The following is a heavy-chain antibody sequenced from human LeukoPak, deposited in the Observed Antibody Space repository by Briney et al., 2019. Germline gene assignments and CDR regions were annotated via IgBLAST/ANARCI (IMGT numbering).Heavy chain of an antibody. D-gene: IGHD4-17*01. CDR1: GYTFTSYG. CDR3: ARTRSYGDYDAFDI. Sequence: ASVKVSCTASGYTFTSYGISWVRQAPGQGLEWMGWISAYNGNTNYAQKLQGRVTMTTDTSTSTAYMELRSLRSDDTAVYYCARTRSYGDYDAFDIWGQGTMVTVSS. V-gene: IGHV1-18*01. J-gene: IGHJ3*02. CDR2: ISAYNGNT.